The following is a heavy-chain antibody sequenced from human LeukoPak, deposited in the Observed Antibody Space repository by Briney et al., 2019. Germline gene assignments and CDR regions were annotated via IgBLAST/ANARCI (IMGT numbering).Heavy chain of an antibody. J-gene: IGHJ4*02. CDR1: GGSISSYY. V-gene: IGHV4-59*08. D-gene: IGHD2-15*01. CDR2: IYSTGGT. Sequence: SETLSLTCTVSGGSISSYYWSWIRQPPGKRLEWIGYIYSTGGTNQNPSLKSRVTISVDTSKNQFSLKLGSVTATDTAVYYCARYYCPGGRCSHFDYWGQGTLVSVSS. CDR3: ARYYCPGGRCSHFDY.